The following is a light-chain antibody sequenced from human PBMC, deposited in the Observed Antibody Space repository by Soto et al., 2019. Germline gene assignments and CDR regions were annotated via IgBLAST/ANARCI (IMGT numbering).Light chain of an antibody. J-gene: IGKJ2*01. CDR3: QQTYTTPVT. V-gene: IGKV1-39*01. CDR2: AAS. Sequence: DIQMTQSPSSLSASVGDRVTITCRTSQSISNYLNWYQLKPGKAPKLLIYAASSLQSGVPSRFSGSESGTDFTLTISSLQLEDFATYYCQQTYTTPVTFGQGTKLEIK. CDR1: QSISNY.